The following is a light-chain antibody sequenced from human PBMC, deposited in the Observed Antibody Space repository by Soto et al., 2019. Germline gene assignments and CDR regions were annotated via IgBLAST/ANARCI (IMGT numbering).Light chain of an antibody. CDR1: QDISTY. CDR2: DAS. CDR3: QRFGTSPPWT. V-gene: IGKV3-20*01. J-gene: IGKJ1*01. Sequence: TQSPSSLSASVGDTVTITCQASQDISTYLNWYQQKPGQAPRLLIFDASRRATGIPDRFSGSGSGTDFTLTISRMEPEDFAVYYCQRFGTSPPWTFGQGTKVDI.